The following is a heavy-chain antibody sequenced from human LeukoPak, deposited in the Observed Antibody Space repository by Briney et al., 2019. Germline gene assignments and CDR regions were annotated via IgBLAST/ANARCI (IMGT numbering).Heavy chain of an antibody. CDR2: IYYTGST. D-gene: IGHD2-15*01. J-gene: IGHJ6*03. Sequence: ASETLSLTCTISGGSVSDYYWSWIRQSPGKGLEWIGYIYYTGSTTYNPSLKSRVTMSADTSKNQFSLKLSSVTAADTAVYYCARGYCSGGSCYSYYYYNYMDVWGKGTTVTVSS. CDR1: GGSVSDYY. CDR3: ARGYCSGGSCYSYYYYNYMDV. V-gene: IGHV4-59*02.